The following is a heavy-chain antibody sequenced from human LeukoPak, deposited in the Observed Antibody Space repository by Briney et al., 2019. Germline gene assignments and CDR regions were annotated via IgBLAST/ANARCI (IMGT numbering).Heavy chain of an antibody. Sequence: PSETLSLTCAVYGGSFSGYYWSWIRQPPGKGLEWIGEINHSGSTNYNPSLKSRVTISVDTSKNQFSLKLSSVTAADTAVYYCARVRSSSWYFDYWGQGTLVTVSS. D-gene: IGHD6-13*01. V-gene: IGHV4-34*01. CDR3: ARVRSSSWYFDY. CDR1: GGSFSGYY. CDR2: INHSGST. J-gene: IGHJ4*02.